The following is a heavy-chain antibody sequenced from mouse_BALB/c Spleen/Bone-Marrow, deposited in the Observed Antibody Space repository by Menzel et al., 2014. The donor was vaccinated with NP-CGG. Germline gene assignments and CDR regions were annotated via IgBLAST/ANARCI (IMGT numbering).Heavy chain of an antibody. CDR2: ISCYNGAT. J-gene: IGHJ2*01. D-gene: IGHD2-1*01. CDR3: ARRDYGNFFDY. CDR1: GYSFTGYY. Sequence: LVKTGASVRISCKASGYSFTGYYMHWVKQSHGKSLEWIGYISCYNGATSYNQKFKGKATFTVDTSSSTAYMQFNSLTSEDSAVHYCARRDYGNFFDYWGQGTTLTVSS. V-gene: IGHV1S34*01.